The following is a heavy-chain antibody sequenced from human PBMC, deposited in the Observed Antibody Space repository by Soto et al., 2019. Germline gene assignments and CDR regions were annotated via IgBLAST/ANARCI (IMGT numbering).Heavy chain of an antibody. J-gene: IGHJ6*02. CDR2: IWYDGSNK. Sequence: VGSLRLSCAASGFTFSSYGMHWVRQAPGKGLEWVAVIWYDGSNKYYADSVKGRFTISRDNSKNTLYLQMNSLRAEDTAVYYCARDWYDILTGSRLYCYGMDVWGQGTTVTVSS. CDR1: GFTFSSYG. CDR3: ARDWYDILTGSRLYCYGMDV. D-gene: IGHD3-9*01. V-gene: IGHV3-33*01.